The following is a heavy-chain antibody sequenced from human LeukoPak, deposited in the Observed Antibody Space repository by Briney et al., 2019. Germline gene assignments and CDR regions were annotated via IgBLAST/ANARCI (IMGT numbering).Heavy chain of an antibody. CDR2: INQGGGEE. V-gene: IGHV3-7*01. CDR3: ATAYCAGDCFLYYFQH. Sequence: GGSLRLSCAASGFTFTSYYVSWVRQAPGMGLEWVANINQGGGEEHYVDPVKGRFTISRDNAKNSVYLQMNSLRAEDTAVYYCATAYCAGDCFLYYFQHWGQGTLVTVSS. J-gene: IGHJ1*01. D-gene: IGHD2-21*02. CDR1: GFTFTSYY.